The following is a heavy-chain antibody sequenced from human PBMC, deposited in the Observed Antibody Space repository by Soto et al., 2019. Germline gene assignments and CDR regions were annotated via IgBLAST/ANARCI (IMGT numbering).Heavy chain of an antibody. V-gene: IGHV3-33*01. D-gene: IGHD2-2*01. CDR3: ARDQAGRGKGRYCSSTSCSPPTKYYYYYYYMDV. Sequence: GGSLRLSCAASGFTFSSYGMHWVRQAPGKGLEWVAVIWYDGSNKYYADSVKGRFTISRDNSKNTLYLQMNSLRAEDTAVYYCARDQAGRGKGRYCSSTSCSPPTKYYYYYYYMDVWGKGTTVTVSS. CDR1: GFTFSSYG. CDR2: IWYDGSNK. J-gene: IGHJ6*03.